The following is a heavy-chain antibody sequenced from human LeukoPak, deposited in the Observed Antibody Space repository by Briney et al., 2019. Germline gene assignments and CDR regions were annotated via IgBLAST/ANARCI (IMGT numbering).Heavy chain of an antibody. CDR1: GFTVSSNY. CDR2: IYSGGST. CDR3: ARGSYGDYYSVYFDY. D-gene: IGHD4-17*01. Sequence: GGSLRLSCAASGFTVSSNYMSWVRQAPGKGLEWVSVIYSGGSTYYADSVKGRFTISRDNSKNTLYLQMNSLRAEDTAVYYCARGSYGDYYSVYFDYWGQGTLVTVSS. V-gene: IGHV3-53*01. J-gene: IGHJ4*02.